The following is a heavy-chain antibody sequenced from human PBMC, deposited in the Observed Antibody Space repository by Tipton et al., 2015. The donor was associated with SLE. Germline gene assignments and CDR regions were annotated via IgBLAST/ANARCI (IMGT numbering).Heavy chain of an antibody. D-gene: IGHD6-6*01. CDR1: GFAFNTYE. CDR2: ISTAGDIR. J-gene: IGHJ3*02. V-gene: IGHV3-48*03. CDR3: VTLTIAVRHYAFDI. Sequence: GSLRLSCEASGFAFNTYEMNWVRQAPGKGLEWVSYISTAGDIRYYAGSVKGRFSISRDNAKNTLHLQMNSPRAEDTAVYYCVTLTIAVRHYAFDIWGQGTMVTVSS.